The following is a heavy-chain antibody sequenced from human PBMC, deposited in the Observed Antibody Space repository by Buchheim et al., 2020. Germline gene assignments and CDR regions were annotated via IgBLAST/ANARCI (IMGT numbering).Heavy chain of an antibody. V-gene: IGHV4-59*01. CDR1: GASITSYY. J-gene: IGHJ4*02. CDR3: GRAQSTRAPSTVVTN. Sequence: QVQLQESGPGLVKPSETLSLICTVSGASITSYYWSWLRQAPGKGLQWIGYISYSGSTNYNPSLKRRVTISADTSKNQFSLTVSSVTTADTALYYCGRAQSTRAPSTVVTNWGQGIL. CDR2: ISYSGST. D-gene: IGHD4-23*01.